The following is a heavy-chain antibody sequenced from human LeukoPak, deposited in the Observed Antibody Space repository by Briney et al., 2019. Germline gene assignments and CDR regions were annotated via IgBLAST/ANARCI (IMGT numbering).Heavy chain of an antibody. V-gene: IGHV3-23*01. J-gene: IGHJ4*02. Sequence: GGSLRLSCAASGFTFSSYAMGWVRQAPGKGLEWVSAISGSGGSTDYADSVKGRFTISRDNSKNTLYLQMNSLRAEDTAVYYCAKVCRGVLGYGSGGYFDYWGQGTLVTVSS. CDR1: GFTFSSYA. CDR3: AKVCRGVLGYGSGGYFDY. CDR2: ISGSGGST. D-gene: IGHD3-10*01.